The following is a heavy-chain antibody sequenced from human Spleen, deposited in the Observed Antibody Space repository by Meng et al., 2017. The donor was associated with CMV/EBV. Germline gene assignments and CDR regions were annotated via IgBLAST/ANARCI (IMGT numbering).Heavy chain of an antibody. CDR2: INYSSNTI. J-gene: IGHJ4*02. D-gene: IGHD3-22*01. V-gene: IGHV3-48*04. Sequence: GESLKISCAASGFTFSTFAMNWVRQAPGKGLEWLSYINYSSNTIYYTDSVKGRFTISRDNAKNSLYLQMNSLRAEDTAVYYCARTRSRGYYHFFDYWGRGTLVTVSS. CDR3: ARTRSRGYYHFFDY. CDR1: GFTFSTFA.